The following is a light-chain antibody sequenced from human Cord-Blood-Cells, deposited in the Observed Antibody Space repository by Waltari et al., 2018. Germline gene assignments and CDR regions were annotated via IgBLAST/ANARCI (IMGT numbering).Light chain of an antibody. Sequence: DIQMTQSPSSLSASVGDRVTITCRASQSISSYLNWYQQKPGKAPKLLIYAASSLQSEVPSRFSGSGSGTDFTLTISSLQPEDFATYYCQQSYSTPPKLTFGGGTKVEIK. J-gene: IGKJ4*01. CDR3: QQSYSTPPKLT. V-gene: IGKV1-39*01. CDR1: QSISSY. CDR2: AAS.